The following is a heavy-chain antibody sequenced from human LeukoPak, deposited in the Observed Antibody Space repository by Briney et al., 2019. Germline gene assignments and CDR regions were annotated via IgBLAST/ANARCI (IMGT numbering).Heavy chain of an antibody. CDR3: ARDLEDCSGGSCYSWFDP. V-gene: IGHV3-30-3*01. Sequence: GGSLRLSCAAPGFTFSSYAMHWVRQAPGKGLEWVAVISYDGSNKYYADSVKGRFTISRDNSKNTLYLQMNSLRAEDTAVYYCARDLEDCSGGSCYSWFDPWGQGTLVTVSS. J-gene: IGHJ5*02. CDR2: ISYDGSNK. CDR1: GFTFSSYA. D-gene: IGHD2-15*01.